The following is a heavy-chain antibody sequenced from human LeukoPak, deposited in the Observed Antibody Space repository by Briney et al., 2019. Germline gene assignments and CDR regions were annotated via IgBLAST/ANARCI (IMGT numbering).Heavy chain of an antibody. CDR2: INPNSGGT. V-gene: IGHV1-2*02. D-gene: IGHD3-10*01. CDR1: GYTFTGYY. CDR3: ASRAMVRGVIRDY. Sequence: ASVKVSCKASGYTFTGYYMHWVRQAPGQGLEWMGWINPNSGGTNYAQKFQGRVTMTRDTSISTAYMELSRLRSDDTAVYYCASRAMVRGVIRDYWGQGTLVTVSS. J-gene: IGHJ4*02.